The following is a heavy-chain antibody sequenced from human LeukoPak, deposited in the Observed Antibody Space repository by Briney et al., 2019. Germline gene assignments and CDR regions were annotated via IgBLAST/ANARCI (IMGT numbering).Heavy chain of an antibody. CDR1: GFRFSGYW. Sequence: GESLRLSCAASGFRFSGYWMSWIRQAPGKGLVWVSRINSDGTATNYADSVKGRFIIFRENAKNTLYLEMGSLRVDDTAVYYCARDPGSSSHDWYFDLWGPGTLVTVSS. J-gene: IGHJ2*01. D-gene: IGHD6-6*01. CDR2: INSDGTAT. CDR3: ARDPGSSSHDWYFDL. V-gene: IGHV3-74*01.